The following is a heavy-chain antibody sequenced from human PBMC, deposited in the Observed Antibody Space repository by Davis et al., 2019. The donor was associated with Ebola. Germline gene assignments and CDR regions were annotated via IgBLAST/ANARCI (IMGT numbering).Heavy chain of an antibody. J-gene: IGHJ4*02. CDR2: MRSKGFGGTT. CDR1: GFTIGDYA. CDR3: TRRGAVVTPDY. Sequence: GESLNLSCRGSGFTIGDYAMRWVRQAPGKGLEWVGFMRSKGFGGTTEYAASVKCRFTISRDDSKGIDYLQMNSLTTDDTAVYYCTRRGAVVTPDYWGQGTLVTVSS. V-gene: IGHV3-49*04. D-gene: IGHD4-23*01.